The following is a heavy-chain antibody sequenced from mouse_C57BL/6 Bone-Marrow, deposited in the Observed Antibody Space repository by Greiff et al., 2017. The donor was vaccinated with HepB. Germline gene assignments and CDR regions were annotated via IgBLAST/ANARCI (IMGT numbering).Heavy chain of an antibody. J-gene: IGHJ3*01. CDR1: GFTFNDYQ. D-gene: IGHD1-1*01. CDR3: VKAVSSGSSYTWFAY. CDR2: IRNKANGYTT. Sequence: EVQLVESGGCLVQPGASLRLSCAASGFTFNDYQMSWVRQAPGKAPEWLALIRNKANGYTTEYTASVKGRFTISRDNSQNILYLQMNTLRAEDSATYYCVKAVSSGSSYTWFAYWGQGTLVTVSA. V-gene: IGHV7-4*01.